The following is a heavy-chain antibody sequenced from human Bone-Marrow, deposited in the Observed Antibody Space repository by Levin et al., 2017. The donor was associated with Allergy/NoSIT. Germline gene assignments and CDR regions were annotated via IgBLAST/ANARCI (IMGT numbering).Heavy chain of an antibody. V-gene: IGHV1-24*01. CDR2: YDPETTEI. CDR1: GHTLSELS. Sequence: GESLKISCKVSGHTLSELSVHWVRQAPGNGLEWMGGYDPETTEILYSQKFQGRVSLTEDTSTDTAYMELSSLRFDDTAVYYCAADLLATLGNWGQGTVVTVSS. D-gene: IGHD3-16*01. CDR3: AADLLATLGN. J-gene: IGHJ4*02.